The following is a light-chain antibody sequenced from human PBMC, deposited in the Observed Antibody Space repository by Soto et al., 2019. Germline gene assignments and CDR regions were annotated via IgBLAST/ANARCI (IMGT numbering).Light chain of an antibody. CDR1: QIINTW. Sequence: DIQMTQSPSSLSASVGDRVTITCRASQIINTWLAWYQQKPGKAPKLVIYRASNLVNGVPSRFSGSGSGTEFTLTISSLQPDDFSIYYCLQYETYSGTFGPGTKVDL. J-gene: IGKJ3*01. CDR3: LQYETYSGT. CDR2: RAS. V-gene: IGKV1-5*03.